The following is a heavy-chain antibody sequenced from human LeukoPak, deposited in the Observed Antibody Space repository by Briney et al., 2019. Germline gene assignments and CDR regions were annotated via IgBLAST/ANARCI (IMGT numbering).Heavy chain of an antibody. CDR3: ARVHSGYYYYMDV. Sequence: PGGSLRLSCAASGFTFSSYSMNWVRQAPGKGLEWVSQISSSGSTIYYADSVKGRFTISRDNAKNSLCLQMNSLRAEDTAVYYCARVHSGYYYYMDVWGKGTTVTVSS. CDR2: ISSSGSTI. J-gene: IGHJ6*03. V-gene: IGHV3-48*04. D-gene: IGHD2-15*01. CDR1: GFTFSSYS.